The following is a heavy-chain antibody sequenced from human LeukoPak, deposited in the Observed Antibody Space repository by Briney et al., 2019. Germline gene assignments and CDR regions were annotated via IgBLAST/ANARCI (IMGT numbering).Heavy chain of an antibody. D-gene: IGHD1-20*01. V-gene: IGHV4-59*12. CDR3: ARADITGTYY. CDR1: GGSISSYY. Sequence: SETLSLTCTVSGGSISSYYWSWIRQPPGKGLEWIGYIYYSGSTNYNPSLKSRVTISVDTSKNQFSLKLSSVTAADTAVYYCARADITGTYYWGQGTLVTVSS. CDR2: IYYSGST. J-gene: IGHJ4*02.